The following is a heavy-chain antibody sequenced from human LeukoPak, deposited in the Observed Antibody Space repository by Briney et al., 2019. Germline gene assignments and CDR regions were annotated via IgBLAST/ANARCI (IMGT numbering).Heavy chain of an antibody. CDR2: IYYSGST. V-gene: IGHV4-39*01. CDR1: GSSISSSSYY. D-gene: IGHD3-22*01. J-gene: IGHJ4*02. Sequence: SETLSLTCTVSGSSISSSSYYWGWIRQPPGKGLEWIGSIYYSGSTYYNPSLKSRVTISVDTSKNQFSLKLSSVTAADTAVYYCASSYYDSSGYYYPFEYWGQGTLVTVSS. CDR3: ASSYYDSSGYYYPFEY.